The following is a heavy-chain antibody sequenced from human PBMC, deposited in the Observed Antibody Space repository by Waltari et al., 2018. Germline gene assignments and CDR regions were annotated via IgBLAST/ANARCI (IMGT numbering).Heavy chain of an antibody. Sequence: QVHLVQSGAEVKEPGASVKVSCTASGYAFSGSGFTWVRQAPGQGLEWMGWICTDQGRTEYAQKFLGRLTKTTDKPTTTGYMELRSLRSYDTAVYYCARVDDYGDYAHDYWGQGTLVTVSS. V-gene: IGHV1-18*04. D-gene: IGHD4-17*01. CDR3: ARVDDYGDYAHDY. CDR2: ICTDQGRT. CDR1: GYAFSGSG. J-gene: IGHJ4*02.